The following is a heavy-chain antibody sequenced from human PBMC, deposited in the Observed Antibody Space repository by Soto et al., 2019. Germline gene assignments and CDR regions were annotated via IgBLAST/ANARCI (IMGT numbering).Heavy chain of an antibody. Sequence: ASVKVSCKASGYTFISYGITWVRQAPGQGPEWMGWISAYTGKTNYAQKLQGRVTMTTDTSTSTAYMELRSLRSDDTAVYYCARESIFYCNSTNCYYYYYGMDVWGQGTTVTVSS. CDR2: ISAYTGKT. CDR1: GYTFISYG. CDR3: ARESIFYCNSTNCYYYYYGMDV. J-gene: IGHJ6*02. D-gene: IGHD2-2*01. V-gene: IGHV1-18*01.